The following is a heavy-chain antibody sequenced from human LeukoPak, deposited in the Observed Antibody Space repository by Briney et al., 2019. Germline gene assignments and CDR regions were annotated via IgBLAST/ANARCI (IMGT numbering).Heavy chain of an antibody. CDR1: GFTFSQYA. Sequence: TGGSLRLSCAASGFTFSQYAMTWVRQAPGKGLEWVSGMSDSGGRTYYADSVKGRFTISRDNSRNTLYLQMNSLRAEDTAVYYCAKQSDIVIVPDSIPLKAYPMGVWGKGTTVTVSS. V-gene: IGHV3-23*01. D-gene: IGHD2-15*01. CDR3: AKQSDIVIVPDSIPLKAYPMGV. CDR2: MSDSGGRT. J-gene: IGHJ6*03.